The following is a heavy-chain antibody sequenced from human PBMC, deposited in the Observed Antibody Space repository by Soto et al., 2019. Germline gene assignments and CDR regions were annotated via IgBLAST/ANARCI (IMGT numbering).Heavy chain of an antibody. V-gene: IGHV3-30-3*01. CDR3: AREALIGELLRADYFDY. J-gene: IGHJ4*02. D-gene: IGHD1-26*01. CDR2: ISYDGSNK. CDR1: GFTFSSYA. Sequence: GGSLRLSCAASGFTFSSYAMHWVRQAPGKGLEWVAVISYDGSNKYYADSVKGRFTISRDNSKNTLYLQMNSLRAEDTAVYYCAREALIGELLRADYFDYWGQGTLVTVSS.